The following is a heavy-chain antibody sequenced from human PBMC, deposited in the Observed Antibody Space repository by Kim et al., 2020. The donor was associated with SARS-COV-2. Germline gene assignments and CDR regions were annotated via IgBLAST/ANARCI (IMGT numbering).Heavy chain of an antibody. Sequence: GGSLRLSCLASGFNFGDYAMHWVRQRPGKGLEWVSGLRWGSYNIGNADSVMGRFTISRDNAKNSLYLQMESLRPEDTAVYYCVRGTVNSPFVAGPCGQGTLVTVTS. J-gene: IGHJ5*02. D-gene: IGHD6-19*01. CDR3: VRGTVNSPFVAGP. CDR2: LRWGSYNI. CDR1: GFNFGDYA. V-gene: IGHV3-9*01.